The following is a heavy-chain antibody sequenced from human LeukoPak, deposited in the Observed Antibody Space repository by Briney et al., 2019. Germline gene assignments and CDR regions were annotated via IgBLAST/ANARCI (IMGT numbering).Heavy chain of an antibody. D-gene: IGHD3-3*01. V-gene: IGHV4-4*07. CDR2: IYTSGST. Sequence: SETLSLTCTVSGGSFSSYYWNWIRQPAGKGLEWIGRIYTSGSTNYNPSLKSRVTMSVDTSKKQFSLKLTSVTAADTAVYYCARVRSGYYSSGGVHDYWGQGTLVTVSS. CDR3: ARVRSGYYSSGGVHDY. CDR1: GGSFSSYY. J-gene: IGHJ4*02.